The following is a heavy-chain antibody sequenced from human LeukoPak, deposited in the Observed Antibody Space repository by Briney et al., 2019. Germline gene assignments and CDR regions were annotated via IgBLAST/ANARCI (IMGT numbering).Heavy chain of an antibody. CDR3: ARGSSAAAESYFDS. CDR2: IKQGGNEI. D-gene: IGHD6-25*01. CDR1: GFTVSSNY. V-gene: IGHV3-7*01. Sequence: GGSLRLSCAASGFTVSSNYMSWVRQAPGKGLEWVANIKQGGNEIHYVESVKGRFTISRDNAKSSLYLQMNSLRAEDTAIYYCARGSSAAAESYFDSWGQGTLVTVSS. J-gene: IGHJ4*02.